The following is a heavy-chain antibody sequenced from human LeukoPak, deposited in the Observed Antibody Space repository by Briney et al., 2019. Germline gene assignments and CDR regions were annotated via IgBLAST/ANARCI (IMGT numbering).Heavy chain of an antibody. CDR2: TSYDGSDK. V-gene: IGHV3-30*18. J-gene: IGHJ2*01. D-gene: IGHD1-26*01. CDR1: GFTFNNYG. Sequence: GGSLRLSCAASGFTFNNYGMLWVRQAPGKGLEWVAVTSYDGSDKPHEDPVKGRFTIARDNSKNTLYLQMNSLRTEDTAVYYCAKIATQWELVLSWYFDFWGRGTLVTVSS. CDR3: AKIATQWELVLSWYFDF.